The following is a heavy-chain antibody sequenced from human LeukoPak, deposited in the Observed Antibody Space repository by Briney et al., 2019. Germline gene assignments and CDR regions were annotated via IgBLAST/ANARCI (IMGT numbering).Heavy chain of an antibody. CDR2: IYSGGTT. CDR3: ASFSSSWYQFDF. J-gene: IGHJ4*02. Sequence: AGGSLRLSCAASGFTVSSNYMSWVRQAPGKGLEWVSVIYSGGTTYYADSVKGRITISRDNSKNTLYLQMDSLRVEDTAVYYCASFSSSWYQFDFWGQGTLVTVSS. CDR1: GFTVSSNY. D-gene: IGHD6-13*01. V-gene: IGHV3-66*01.